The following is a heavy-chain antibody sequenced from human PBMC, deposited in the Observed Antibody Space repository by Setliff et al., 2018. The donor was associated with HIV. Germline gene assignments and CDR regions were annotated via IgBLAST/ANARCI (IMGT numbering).Heavy chain of an antibody. CDR3: ARPNYYDSSGSFDY. CDR2: IISSSSYI. D-gene: IGHD3-22*01. V-gene: IGHV3-21*01. CDR1: GFTFSSYS. Sequence: GGSLRLSCAASGFTFSSYSMNWVRQAPGKGLEWVSSIISSSSYIYYADSVKGRFTISRDNAKNSLYLQMNSLRAEDTAVYYCARPNYYDSSGSFDYWGQGTLVTVSS. J-gene: IGHJ4*02.